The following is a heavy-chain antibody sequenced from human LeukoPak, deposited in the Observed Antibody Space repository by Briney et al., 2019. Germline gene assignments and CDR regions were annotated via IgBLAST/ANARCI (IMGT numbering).Heavy chain of an antibody. CDR3: ARGTGGLAAAGTRWFDP. V-gene: IGHV1-69*04. Sequence: GSSVKVSCKASGGTFSSYAISWVRQAPGQGLEWMGRIIPILGIANYAQKFQGRVTMTRDTSTSTVYMELSSLRSEDTAVYYCARGTGGLAAAGTRWFDPWGQGTLVTVSS. CDR1: GGTFSSYA. D-gene: IGHD6-13*01. CDR2: IIPILGIA. J-gene: IGHJ5*02.